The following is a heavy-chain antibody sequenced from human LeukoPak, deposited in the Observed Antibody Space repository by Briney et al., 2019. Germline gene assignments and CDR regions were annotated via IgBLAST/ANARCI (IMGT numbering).Heavy chain of an antibody. CDR2: IYYSGST. J-gene: IGHJ5*02. CDR3: ARETNYYDSSGYSDNWFDP. Sequence: SETLSLTCTVSGGSISSYYWSWIRQPPGKGLEWIGYIYYSGSTNYNPSLKSRVTISVDTSKNQFSLKLGSVTAADTAVYYCARETNYYDSSGYSDNWFDPWGQGTLVTVSS. V-gene: IGHV4-59*01. D-gene: IGHD3-22*01. CDR1: GGSISSYY.